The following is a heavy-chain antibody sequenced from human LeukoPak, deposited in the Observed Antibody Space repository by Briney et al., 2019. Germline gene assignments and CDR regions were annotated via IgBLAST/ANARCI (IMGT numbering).Heavy chain of an antibody. D-gene: IGHD2-2*01. CDR1: GFTFSSYA. Sequence: PGGSLRLSCAASGFTFSSYAMHWVRQAPGKGLEWVAVISYDGSNKYYADSVKGRFTISRDNSKNTLYLQMNSLRAEDTAVYYCARDRYRDIVVVPAAPLIDYWGQGTLVTVSS. CDR2: ISYDGSNK. J-gene: IGHJ4*02. V-gene: IGHV3-30-3*01. CDR3: ARDRYRDIVVVPAAPLIDY.